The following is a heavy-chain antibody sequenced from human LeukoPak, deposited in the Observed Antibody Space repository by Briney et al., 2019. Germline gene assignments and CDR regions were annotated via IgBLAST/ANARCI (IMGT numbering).Heavy chain of an antibody. CDR1: GRSISRSCFY. D-gene: IGHD3-22*01. CDR2: IHYSGST. V-gene: IGHV4-39*01. J-gene: IGHJ3*02. CDR3: ARSLPAYYYDSSGSGAFDI. Sequence: SETLSLTCTVSGRSISRSCFYWGWIRWPPGKGLEWIGSIHYSGSTYSHPCLKSRVTISVDTSKNQFSLKLSSVPAADTAVYYCARSLPAYYYDSSGSGAFDIWGQGTMVTVSS.